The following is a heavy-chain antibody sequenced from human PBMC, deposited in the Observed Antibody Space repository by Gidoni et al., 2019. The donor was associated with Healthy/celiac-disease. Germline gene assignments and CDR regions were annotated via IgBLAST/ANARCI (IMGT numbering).Heavy chain of an antibody. Sequence: QVQLVESGGGVVQSGRSLRLSCAASGFTFSSYGMHWVRQAPGKGLEWVAVIWYDGSNKYYADSVKGRFTISRDNSKNTLYLQMNSLRAEDTAVYYCARDPGVTTLVYYFDYWGQGTLVTVSS. CDR1: GFTFSSYG. J-gene: IGHJ4*02. D-gene: IGHD4-4*01. V-gene: IGHV3-33*01. CDR2: IWYDGSNK. CDR3: ARDPGVTTLVYYFDY.